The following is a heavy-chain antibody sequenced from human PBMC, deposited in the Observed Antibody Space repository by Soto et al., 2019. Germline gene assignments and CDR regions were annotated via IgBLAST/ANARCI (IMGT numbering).Heavy chain of an antibody. J-gene: IGHJ6*02. CDR3: ARVALPFYYYYGMDV. Sequence: SVKVSCKASGYTFTSSGISWVRQAPGQGLEWMGGIIPIFGTANYAQKFQGRVTITADESTSTAYMELSSLRSEDTAVYYCARVALPFYYYYGMDVWGQGTTVTVSS. CDR2: IIPIFGTA. CDR1: GYTFTSSG. V-gene: IGHV1-69*13.